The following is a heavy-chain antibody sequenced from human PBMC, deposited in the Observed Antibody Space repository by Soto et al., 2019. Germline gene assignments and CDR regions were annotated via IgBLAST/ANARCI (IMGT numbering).Heavy chain of an antibody. J-gene: IGHJ6*03. Sequence: GGSLRLSCAASGFTFSSYGMHWVRQAPGKGLEWVAVIWYDGSNKYYADSVKGRFTISRDNSKNTLYLQMNSLRAEDTAVYYCARGTPAAISSGYYYMDVWGKGTTVTVSS. V-gene: IGHV3-33*01. CDR1: GFTFSSYG. CDR3: ARGTPAAISSGYYYMDV. CDR2: IWYDGSNK. D-gene: IGHD2-2*01.